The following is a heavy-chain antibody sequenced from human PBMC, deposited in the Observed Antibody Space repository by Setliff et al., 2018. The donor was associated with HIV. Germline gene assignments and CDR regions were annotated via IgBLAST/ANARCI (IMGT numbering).Heavy chain of an antibody. CDR1: GFSLSNTRMG. CDR3: ARYNFRRGYWDYFDY. D-gene: IGHD3-3*01. J-gene: IGHJ4*02. Sequence: GSGPTLVNPTETLTLTCTVSGFSLSNTRMGVSWIRQPPGKALEWLAHIFPNDEKSYSASLKSRVTISEDTSKSQVVLTMTIMDPLDTATYFCARYNFRRGYWDYFDYWGQGTQVTVSS. CDR2: IFPNDEK. V-gene: IGHV2-26*01.